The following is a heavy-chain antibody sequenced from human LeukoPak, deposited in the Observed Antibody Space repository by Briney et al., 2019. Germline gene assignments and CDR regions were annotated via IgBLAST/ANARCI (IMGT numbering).Heavy chain of an antibody. V-gene: IGHV3-73*01. CDR1: GFPFSGPD. CDR2: ITKKDQNYAT. J-gene: IGHJ4*02. Sequence: GGSLRLSCVASGFPFSGPDMHWVRQASGKGLEWVGRITKKDQNYATAYTASVKGRFTISRDDSQNTAYLQMNSLKTEDTAVYYCAKGYCSGGSCYGYQNADYWGQGTLVTVSS. D-gene: IGHD2-15*01. CDR3: AKGYCSGGSCYGYQNADY.